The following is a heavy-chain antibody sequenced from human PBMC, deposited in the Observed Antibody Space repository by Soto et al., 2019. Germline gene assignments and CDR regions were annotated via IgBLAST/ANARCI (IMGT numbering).Heavy chain of an antibody. CDR2: IYHSGKT. CDR3: ARVVPTHFDY. D-gene: IGHD5-12*01. Sequence: SETLSLTCAVSGYSMRSGYYWGWIRQPPGEGLEWIGNIYHSGKTYYNPSLKSRVTVSLDTSKNQFSLNLTSVTAADTAMYYCARVVPTHFDYWGQGLLVTVSS. J-gene: IGHJ4*02. CDR1: GYSMRSGYY. V-gene: IGHV4-38-2*01.